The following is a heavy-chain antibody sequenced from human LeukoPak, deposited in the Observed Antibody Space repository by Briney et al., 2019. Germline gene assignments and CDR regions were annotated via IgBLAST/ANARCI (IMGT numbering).Heavy chain of an antibody. CDR1: GYTFTGYY. CDR3: ARAPSGSGCDSRFDY. V-gene: IGHV1-2*02. D-gene: IGHD5-12*01. CDR2: INPNSGGT. Sequence: ASVKVSCKASGYTFTGYYIHWVRQAPGQGLEWMGWINPNSGGTNYAQKFQGRVTMTRDTSISTAYMELSRLRSDDTAVYYCARAPSGSGCDSRFDYWGQGTLVTVSS. J-gene: IGHJ4*02.